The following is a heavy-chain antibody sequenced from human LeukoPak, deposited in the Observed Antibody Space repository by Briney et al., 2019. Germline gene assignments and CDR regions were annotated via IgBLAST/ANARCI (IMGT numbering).Heavy chain of an antibody. CDR3: ARYLINFRGVVFGDAFDI. V-gene: IGHV3-7*01. Sequence: GGSLRLSCAASGFIFSSHWMGWVRQAPGKGLEWVANIKEDGSEKHYVDSVKGRFTISRDNAENSLFLQMSSLRAEDTAVYFFARYLINFRGVVFGDAFDIWGQGTMVTVS. J-gene: IGHJ3*02. CDR2: IKEDGSEK. CDR1: GFIFSSHW. D-gene: IGHD3-16*01.